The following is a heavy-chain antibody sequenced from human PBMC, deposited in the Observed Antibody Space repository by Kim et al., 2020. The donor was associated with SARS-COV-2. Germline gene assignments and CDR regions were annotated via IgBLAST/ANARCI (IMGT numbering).Heavy chain of an antibody. V-gene: IGHV3-21*01. CDR1: GFTFSSYS. J-gene: IGHJ3*02. CDR2: ISSSSSYI. CDR3: ARVLGFGDVFDI. Sequence: GGSLRLSCAASGFTFSSYSMNWVRQAPGKGLEWVSSISSSSSYIYYANSVKGRFTISRDNAKNPLYLQMNSLRAEDTAVYYCARVLGFGDVFDIWGQGTMVTVSS. D-gene: IGHD3-10*01.